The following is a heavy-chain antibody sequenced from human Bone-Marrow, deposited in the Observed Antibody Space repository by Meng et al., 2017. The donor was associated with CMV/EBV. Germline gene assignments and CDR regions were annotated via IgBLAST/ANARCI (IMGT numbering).Heavy chain of an antibody. Sequence: SVKVSCKASGGTFSSYAISWVRQAPGQGLEWMGGIIPILGITNYAQKFQGRVTITADKSTSTAYMELSSLRSEDTAVYYCARSLFPPVTPLKPNWFAPWGQGTLVTVSS. D-gene: IGHD4-17*01. CDR3: ARSLFPPVTPLKPNWFAP. J-gene: IGHJ5*02. CDR1: GGTFSSYA. V-gene: IGHV1-69*10. CDR2: IIPILGIT.